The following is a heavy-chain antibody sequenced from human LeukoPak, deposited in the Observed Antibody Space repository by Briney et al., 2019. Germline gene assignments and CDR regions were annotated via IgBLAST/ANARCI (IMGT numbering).Heavy chain of an antibody. D-gene: IGHD1-26*01. CDR1: GGSISSSSYY. CDR2: IYYSGST. J-gene: IGHJ5*02. V-gene: IGHV4-39*07. CDR3: ATTYGSYPNWFDP. Sequence: MASETLSLTCTVSGGSISSSSYYWGWIRQPPGKGLEWIGSIYYSGSTYYNPSLKSRVTISVDTSKNQFSLKLSSVTAADTAVYYCATTYGSYPNWFDPWGQGTLVTVSS.